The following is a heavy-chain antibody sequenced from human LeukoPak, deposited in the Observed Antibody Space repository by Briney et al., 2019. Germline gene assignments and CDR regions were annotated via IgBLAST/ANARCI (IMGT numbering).Heavy chain of an antibody. CDR2: INPNSGGT. CDR3: ARGKVYYYDSSGYLDY. CDR1: GYTFTGYY. V-gene: IGHV1-2*02. D-gene: IGHD3-22*01. Sequence: ASVKVSCKASGYTFTGYYMRWVRQAPGQGLEWMGWINPNSGGTNYAQKFQGRVTMTRDTSISTAYMELSRLRSDDTAVYYCARGKVYYYDSSGYLDYWGQGTLVTVSS. J-gene: IGHJ4*02.